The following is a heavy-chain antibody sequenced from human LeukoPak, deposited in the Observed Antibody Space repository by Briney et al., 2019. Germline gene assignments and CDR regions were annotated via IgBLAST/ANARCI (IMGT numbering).Heavy chain of an antibody. D-gene: IGHD3-3*01. V-gene: IGHV3-9*01. J-gene: IGHJ4*02. Sequence: GGSLRLSCAASGFTFDDYAMHWVRQAPGKGLEWVSGISWNSGSIGYADSVKGRFTISRDNAKNSLYLQMNSLRAEDTALYYCAKSKGYYDFWSGQLGASDYWGQGTLVTVSS. CDR3: AKSKGYYDFWSGQLGASDY. CDR2: ISWNSGSI. CDR1: GFTFDDYA.